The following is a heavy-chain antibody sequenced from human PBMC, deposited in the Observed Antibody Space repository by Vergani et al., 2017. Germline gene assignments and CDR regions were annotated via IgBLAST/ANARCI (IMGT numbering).Heavy chain of an antibody. Sequence: QVQLVESGGGVVQPGRSLRLSCAASGFTFSSYGMHWVRQAPGKGLEWVAVIWYDGSNKYYADSVKGRFTISRDNSKNTLYLQMNSPRAEDTAVYYCAKVRYNWNDAGWFDPWGQGTLVTVSS. J-gene: IGHJ5*02. CDR2: IWYDGSNK. CDR3: AKVRYNWNDAGWFDP. V-gene: IGHV3-33*06. CDR1: GFTFSSYG. D-gene: IGHD1-1*01.